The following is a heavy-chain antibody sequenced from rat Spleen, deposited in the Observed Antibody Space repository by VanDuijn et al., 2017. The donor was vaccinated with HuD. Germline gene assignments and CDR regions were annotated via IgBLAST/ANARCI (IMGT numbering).Heavy chain of an antibody. Sequence: EVQLQESGPGLVKPSQSLSLTCSVTGYSITSNYWGWIRKFPGSKMEWIGHISFSGDTIYNPSLKSRISITRDTSKNQFFLQVNSVTTEDTATYYCGRDNNYKAYWGQGVLVTVSS. CDR1: GYSITSNY. J-gene: IGHJ2*01. CDR2: ISFSGDT. D-gene: IGHD1-10*01. V-gene: IGHV3-1*01. CDR3: GRDNNYKAY.